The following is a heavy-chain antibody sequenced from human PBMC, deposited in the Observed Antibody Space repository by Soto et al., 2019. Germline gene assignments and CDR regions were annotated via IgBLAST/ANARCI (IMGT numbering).Heavy chain of an antibody. D-gene: IGHD6-13*01. CDR2: ISYDGSNM. V-gene: IGHV3-30*18. CDR3: AKSIGSWAYYHYGMDV. J-gene: IGHJ6*02. Sequence: GGSLRLSCAASGFTFSDHGMHWVRQAPGKGLEWVAVISYDGSNMYDADSVKGRFTISRDNAKNTLYLQMNSLRTEDTAVYYCAKSIGSWAYYHYGMDVWGQGTTVTVSS. CDR1: GFTFSDHG.